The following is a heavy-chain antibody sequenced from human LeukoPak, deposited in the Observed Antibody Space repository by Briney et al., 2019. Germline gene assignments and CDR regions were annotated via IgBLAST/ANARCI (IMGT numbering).Heavy chain of an antibody. CDR1: GFTFSSYG. J-gene: IGHJ4*02. V-gene: IGHV3-30*03. CDR3: ARATKAFDY. CDR2: ISYDGSNK. D-gene: IGHD5-12*01. Sequence: GRSLRLSCAASGFTFSSYGMHWVRQAPGKGLEWVAVISYDGSNKYYADSVKGRFTISRDNSMNTLYLQMNSLRAEDTAVYYCARATKAFDYWGQGTLVTVSS.